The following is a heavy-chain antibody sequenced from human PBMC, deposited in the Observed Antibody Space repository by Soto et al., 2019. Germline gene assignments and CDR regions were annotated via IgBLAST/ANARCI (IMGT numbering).Heavy chain of an antibody. CDR1: GFTFGSYE. V-gene: IGHV3-48*03. CDR2: TSGSGSTT. CDR3: VRGSRDYYDSSGFEY. Sequence: GGSLRLSCEASGFTFGSYEMNWVRQAPGKGLEWVSHTSGSGSTTYYADFLKGRFTIYRDNAKNSLYLQMNSLRAEDTAVYYCVRGSRDYYDSSGFEYWGQGTLVTVSS. D-gene: IGHD3-22*01. J-gene: IGHJ4*02.